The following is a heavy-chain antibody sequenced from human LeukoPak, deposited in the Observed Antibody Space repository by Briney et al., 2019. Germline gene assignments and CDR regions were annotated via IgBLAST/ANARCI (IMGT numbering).Heavy chain of an antibody. CDR2: INHSGST. CDR1: GGSFSGYY. CDR3: ARSPSDYGDYLFDY. J-gene: IGHJ4*02. V-gene: IGHV4-34*01. D-gene: IGHD4-17*01. Sequence: SETLSLTCAVYGGSFSGYYWSWIRQPPGKGLEWIGEINHSGSTNYNPSLKSRVTISVDTSKNQFSLKLSSVTAADTAVYYCARSPSDYGDYLFDYWGQGTLVTVSS.